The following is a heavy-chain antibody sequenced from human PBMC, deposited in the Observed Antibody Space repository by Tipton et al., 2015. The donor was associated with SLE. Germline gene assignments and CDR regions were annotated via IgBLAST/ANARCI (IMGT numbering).Heavy chain of an antibody. CDR3: ARSLIVGLWDDAFDI. CDR2: INHSGST. D-gene: IGHD1-26*01. V-gene: IGHV4-34*01. CDR1: GGPFSGYY. Sequence: TLSLTCAVYGGPFSGYYWSWIRQPPGKGLEWIGEINHSGSTNYNPSLKSRVTISVDTSKNQFSLKLSSVTAADTAVYYCARSLIVGLWDDAFDIWGQGTMVTVSS. J-gene: IGHJ3*02.